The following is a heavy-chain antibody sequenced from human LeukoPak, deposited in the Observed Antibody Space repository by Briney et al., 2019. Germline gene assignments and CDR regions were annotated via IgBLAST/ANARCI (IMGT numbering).Heavy chain of an antibody. J-gene: IGHJ4*02. Sequence: GASVKVSCKASGYTFTGYYMHWVRQAPGQGLEWMGWINPNSGGTNYAQKFQGRVTMTRDMSTSTVYMELSSLRSEDTAVYYCARVGYDSSGYSLGFDYWGQGTLVTVSS. D-gene: IGHD3-22*01. CDR1: GYTFTGYY. V-gene: IGHV1-2*02. CDR2: INPNSGGT. CDR3: ARVGYDSSGYSLGFDY.